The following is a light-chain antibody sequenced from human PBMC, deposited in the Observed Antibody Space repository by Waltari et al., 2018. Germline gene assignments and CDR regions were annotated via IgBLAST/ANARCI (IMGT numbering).Light chain of an antibody. CDR3: GSHTSSNTLI. CDR1: TSDVGAYSS. Sequence: QSALTQPASVSGSPVQSITISCTGTTSDVGAYSSVSWYQQHPGKAPKLMVYDVNYRPCGVSDRFSGAKPGNTASLTISGLQAQDEADYYCGSHTSSNTLIFGGGTKLTVL. V-gene: IGLV2-14*03. J-gene: IGLJ2*01. CDR2: DVN.